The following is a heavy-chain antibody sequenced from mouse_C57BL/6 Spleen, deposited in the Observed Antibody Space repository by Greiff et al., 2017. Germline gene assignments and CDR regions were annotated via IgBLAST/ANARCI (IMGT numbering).Heavy chain of an antibody. CDR3: RGLLYAMGY. V-gene: IGHV6-6*01. CDR1: GFTFSDAW. J-gene: IGHJ4*01. CDR2: IRNKANNHAT. D-gene: IGHD1-1*01. Sequence: EVKLMESGGGLVQPGGSMKLSCAASGFTFSDAWMDWVRQSPEKGLEWVADIRNKANNHATYYAESVKGRFTISRDDSKSSVYLQMNSLRAEDTGIYYGRGLLYAMGYWGQGTSVTVSS.